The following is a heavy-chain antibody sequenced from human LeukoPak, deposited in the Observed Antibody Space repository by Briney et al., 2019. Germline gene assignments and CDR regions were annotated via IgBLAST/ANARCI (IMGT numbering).Heavy chain of an antibody. CDR1: GGSISGYY. CDR3: ARDYYDSSGYRDAFDI. J-gene: IGHJ3*02. V-gene: IGHV4-59*01. CDR2: IYYTGST. Sequence: SETLSLTCTVSGGSISGYYWSWVRQPPGRGLEWIGCIYYTGSTNYNPYLKSRVTISLDTSKDQFSLRLSSVTAADTAVYYCARDYYDSSGYRDAFDIWGQGTMVTVSS. D-gene: IGHD3-22*01.